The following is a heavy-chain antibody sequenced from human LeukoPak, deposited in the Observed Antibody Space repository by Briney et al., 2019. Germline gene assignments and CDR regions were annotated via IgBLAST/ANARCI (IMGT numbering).Heavy chain of an antibody. D-gene: IGHD1-26*01. CDR2: ISSSGSTI. Sequence: VQPGGSLRLSCAASGFTFSSYEMNWVRQAPGKGLEWVSYISSSGSTIYYADSVEGRFTISRDNSKNTLYLQMNSLRADDTAVYFCARWDSAGASKYYFDYWGQGTLVTVSP. CDR3: ARWDSAGASKYYFDY. J-gene: IGHJ4*02. V-gene: IGHV3-48*03. CDR1: GFTFSSYE.